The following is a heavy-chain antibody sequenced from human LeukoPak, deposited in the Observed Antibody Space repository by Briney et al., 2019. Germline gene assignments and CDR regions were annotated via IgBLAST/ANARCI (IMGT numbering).Heavy chain of an antibody. CDR2: ISSSSSYI. D-gene: IGHD3-3*01. V-gene: IGHV3-21*01. CDR3: ATGAMSYYDFWSGHSEFQH. CDR1: GFTFSSYS. J-gene: IGHJ1*01. Sequence: GGSLRLSCAASGFTFSSYSMNWVRQAPGKGLEWVSSISSSSSYIYYADSVKGRFTISRDNAKNSLYLQMNSLRAEDTAVYYCATGAMSYYDFWSGHSEFQHWGQGTLVTVSS.